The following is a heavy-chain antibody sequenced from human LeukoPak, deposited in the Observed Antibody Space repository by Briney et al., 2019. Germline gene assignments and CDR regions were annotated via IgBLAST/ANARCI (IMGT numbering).Heavy chain of an antibody. CDR1: GFTFSNYW. J-gene: IGHJ4*02. CDR2: MKPDGSEE. Sequence: GGSLRLSCAASGFTFSNYWMTWVRQAPGKGLEWVADMKPDGSEEYYVDSVRGRFTISRDNARDSVSLQMESLRPEDTLVYYCAREGGGGGYYSDSYGHPHFDCWGPGTLVTVSS. D-gene: IGHD3-22*01. V-gene: IGHV3-7*01. CDR3: AREGGGGGYYSDSYGHPHFDC.